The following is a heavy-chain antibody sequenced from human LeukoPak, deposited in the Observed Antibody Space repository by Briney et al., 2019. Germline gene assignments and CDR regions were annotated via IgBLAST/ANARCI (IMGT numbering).Heavy chain of an antibody. CDR2: IYCTGST. Sequence: SETLPHTCTVSGDSIGSYYWSWIRQPPGKGLEWIGYIYCTGSTNYKPSLKSRATISVDTSKDQFSLRLRSATAADTAIYYCARHRYGDVYHFDLWGQGTKVSVCS. D-gene: IGHD3-9*01. V-gene: IGHV4-59*08. J-gene: IGHJ4*02. CDR1: GDSIGSYY. CDR3: ARHRYGDVYHFDL.